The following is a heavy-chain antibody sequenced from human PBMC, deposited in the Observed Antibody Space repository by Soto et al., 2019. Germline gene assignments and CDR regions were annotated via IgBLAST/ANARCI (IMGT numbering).Heavy chain of an antibody. J-gene: IGHJ6*02. V-gene: IGHV3-48*01. CDR3: AREGYYYYYGMDV. CDR2: ISSSSSTI. Sequence: PGGSLRLSCAASGFTFSSYSMNWVRQAPGKGLEWVSDISSSSSTIYYADSVKGRFTISRDNAKNSLYLKMNSQRAEDTAVYYCAREGYYYYYGMDVWGQGTTVTVSS. CDR1: GFTFSSYS.